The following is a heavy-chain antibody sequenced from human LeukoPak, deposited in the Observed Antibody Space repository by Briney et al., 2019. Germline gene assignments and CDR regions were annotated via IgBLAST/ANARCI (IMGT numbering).Heavy chain of an antibody. J-gene: IGHJ4*02. D-gene: IGHD4-11*01. CDR3: ARVRVTLTTMASFSY. V-gene: IGHV3-30-3*01. CDR1: EFTFTNYG. Sequence: GGSLRLSCTASEFTFTNYGMHWVRQAPGKGLEWVAVISNDGTEKYYADSVKGRFTISRDNSENTLYLQLNSLRPDDTAVYYCARVRVTLTTMASFSYWGLGTLVTVSS. CDR2: ISNDGTEK.